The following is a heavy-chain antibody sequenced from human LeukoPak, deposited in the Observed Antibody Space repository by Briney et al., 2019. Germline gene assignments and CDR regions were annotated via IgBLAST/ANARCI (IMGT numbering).Heavy chain of an antibody. CDR3: ASLPGAVADFDY. D-gene: IGHD6-19*01. CDR2: IYYSGST. CDR1: GGSISSYY. Sequence: SETLSLTCTVSGGSISSYYWSWIRQPPRKGLEWIGYIYYSGSTNYNPSLKSRVTISVDTSKNQFSLKLSSVTAADTAVYYCASLPGAVADFDYWGQGTLVTVSS. V-gene: IGHV4-59*12. J-gene: IGHJ4*02.